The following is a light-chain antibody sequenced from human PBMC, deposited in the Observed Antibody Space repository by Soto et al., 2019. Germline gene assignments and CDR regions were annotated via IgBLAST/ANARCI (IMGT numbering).Light chain of an antibody. V-gene: IGKV1-9*01. CDR2: AAS. Sequence: DIQLTQSPSFLSASVGDRVTITCRTSQGISSYLAWYQQKPGKAPKLLISAASTLQSGVPSRFSGSGSGTEFTLTISSLQHEDFATYYCLQLNSYPRTFGQGTKVEIK. J-gene: IGKJ1*01. CDR1: QGISSY. CDR3: LQLNSYPRT.